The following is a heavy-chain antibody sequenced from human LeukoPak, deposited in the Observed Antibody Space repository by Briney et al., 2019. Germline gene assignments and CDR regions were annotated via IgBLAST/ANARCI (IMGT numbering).Heavy chain of an antibody. CDR2: INHSGST. V-gene: IGHV4-34*01. D-gene: IGHD2-15*01. Sequence: PSETLSLTCAVYGGSFSGYYWSWIRQPPGKGLEWIGEINHSGSTNYNPSLKSRVTISVDTSKNQFSLKLSSVTAADTAVYYCARFVSRVVVAATSQNWYFDLWGRGTLVTVSS. CDR1: GGSFSGYY. CDR3: ARFVSRVVVAATSQNWYFDL. J-gene: IGHJ2*01.